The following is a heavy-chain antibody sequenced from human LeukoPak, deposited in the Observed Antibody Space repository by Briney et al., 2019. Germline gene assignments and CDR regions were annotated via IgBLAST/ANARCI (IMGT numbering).Heavy chain of an antibody. D-gene: IGHD3-22*01. CDR2: IYPGDSDT. J-gene: IGHJ4*02. Sequence: GEPLKISCQGSGYSFTSYWIGWVRQMPGKGLEWMGIIYPGDSDTRYSPSFQGQVTISADKSISTAYLQWSSLKASDTAMYYCARTYYYDSSGYQFDYWGQGTLVTVSS. CDR3: ARTYYYDSSGYQFDY. V-gene: IGHV5-51*01. CDR1: GYSFTSYW.